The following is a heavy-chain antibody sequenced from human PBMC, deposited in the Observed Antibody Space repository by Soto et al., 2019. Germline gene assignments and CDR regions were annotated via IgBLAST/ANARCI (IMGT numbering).Heavy chain of an antibody. D-gene: IGHD6-19*01. V-gene: IGHV4-31*03. Sequence: SETLSLTCTVSGGSISSGGYYWSWIRQHPGKGLEWIGYIYYSGSTYYNPSLKSRVTISVDTSKNQFSLKLSSVTAADTAVYYCARDRYSSGWGDSRTKNYYYYGMDVWGQGTTVTVSS. CDR3: ARDRYSSGWGDSRTKNYYYYGMDV. J-gene: IGHJ6*02. CDR1: GGSISSGGYY. CDR2: IYYSGST.